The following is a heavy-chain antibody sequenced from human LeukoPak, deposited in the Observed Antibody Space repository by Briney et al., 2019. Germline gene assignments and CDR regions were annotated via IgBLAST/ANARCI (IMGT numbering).Heavy chain of an antibody. CDR3: STWNYVEY. Sequence: GGSLRLSCAASGFTFSSYATSWVRQAPGKGLEWVSAISNSGGDTSYSDSVKGRFTISSDNSKSTLYLQMNSLRAEDTAIYYCSTWNYVEYWGQGTLVTVSS. CDR2: ISNSGGDT. J-gene: IGHJ4*02. D-gene: IGHD2-2*01. CDR1: GFTFSSYA. V-gene: IGHV3-23*01.